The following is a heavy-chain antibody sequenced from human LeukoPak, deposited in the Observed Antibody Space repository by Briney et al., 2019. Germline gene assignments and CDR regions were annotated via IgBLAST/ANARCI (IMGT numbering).Heavy chain of an antibody. CDR3: ARARINWFDP. V-gene: IGHV4-59*01. CDR1: GGSISSYY. J-gene: IGHJ5*02. Sequence: SETLSLTCTVPGGSISSYYWSWIRQPRGKGLEWIGYIYNNGSTNYNPSLKSRVTISVDTSKNQFSLKLSSVTAADTALYYCARARINWFDPWGQGTLVTVSS. D-gene: IGHD1-14*01. CDR2: IYNNGST.